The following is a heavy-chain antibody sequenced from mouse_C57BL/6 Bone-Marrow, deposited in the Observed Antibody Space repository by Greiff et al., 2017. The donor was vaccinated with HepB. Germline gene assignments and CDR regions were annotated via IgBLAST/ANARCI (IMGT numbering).Heavy chain of an antibody. CDR3: ASRYGSPYYYAMDY. Sequence: EVQLQESGGGLVKPGGSLKLSCAASGFTFSSYTMSWVRQTPEKRLEWVATISGGGGNTYYPDSVKGRFTISRDNAKNTLYLQMSSLRSEDTALYYCASRYGSPYYYAMDYWGQGTSVTVSS. V-gene: IGHV5-9*01. CDR2: ISGGGGNT. J-gene: IGHJ4*01. CDR1: GFTFSSYT. D-gene: IGHD1-1*01.